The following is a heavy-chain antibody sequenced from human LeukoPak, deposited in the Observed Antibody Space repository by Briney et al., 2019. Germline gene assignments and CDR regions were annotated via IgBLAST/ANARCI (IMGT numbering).Heavy chain of an antibody. CDR2: IYYSGST. J-gene: IGHJ4*02. D-gene: IGHD3-22*01. CDR1: GGSISSSSYY. Sequence: PSETLSLTCTVSGGSISSSSYYWGWIRQPPGKGLEWIGSIYYSGSTYYNPPLKSRVTISVDTSKNQFSLKLNSVTAADTAVYYCARVPTYYYDSSGYFWGQGTLVTVSS. CDR3: ARVPTYYYDSSGYF. V-gene: IGHV4-39*07.